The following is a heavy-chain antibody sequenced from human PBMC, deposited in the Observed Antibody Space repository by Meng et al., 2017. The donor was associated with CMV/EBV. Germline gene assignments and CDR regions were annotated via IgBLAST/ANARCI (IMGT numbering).Heavy chain of an antibody. V-gene: IGHV3-30*04. Sequence: GESLKISCAASGFTFSSYAMHWVRQAPGKGLEWVAVISYDGSNKYYADSVKGRFTISRDNSKNTLYLQMNSLRAEDTAVYYCARGDSYGFSATEIFGYWGQGTLVTVSS. CDR2: ISYDGSNK. CDR3: ARGDSYGFSATEIFGY. D-gene: IGHD5-18*01. CDR1: GFTFSSYA. J-gene: IGHJ4*02.